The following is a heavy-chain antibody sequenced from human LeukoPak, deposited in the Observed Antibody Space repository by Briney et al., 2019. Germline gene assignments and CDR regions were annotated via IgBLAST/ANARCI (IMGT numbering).Heavy chain of an antibody. D-gene: IGHD6-19*01. CDR2: IYYSGST. Sequence: PSETLSLTCTVSGGSISSGGYCWSWIRQPPGKGLEWIGSIYYSGSTYYNPSLKSRVTISVDTSKNQFSLKLSSVTAADTAVYYCARRTVKQWLAIDHFDYWGQGTLVTVSS. J-gene: IGHJ4*02. CDR3: ARRTVKQWLAIDHFDY. V-gene: IGHV4-39*01. CDR1: GGSISSGGYC.